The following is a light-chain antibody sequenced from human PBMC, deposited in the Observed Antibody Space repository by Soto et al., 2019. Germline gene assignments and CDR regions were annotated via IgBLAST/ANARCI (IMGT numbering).Light chain of an antibody. V-gene: IGLV2-11*01. CDR1: SSDVGGYNF. CDR3: CSYAGSYTWV. J-gene: IGLJ1*01. CDR2: DAS. Sequence: QSALTQPRPVSWSPGQSVTISCTGTSSDVGGYNFVSWYQQHPGKAPKLMSYDASKRPSGVTDRFSGSKSGNTASLTISGLQAEDEADYYCCSYAGSYTWVFGTGTKLTVL.